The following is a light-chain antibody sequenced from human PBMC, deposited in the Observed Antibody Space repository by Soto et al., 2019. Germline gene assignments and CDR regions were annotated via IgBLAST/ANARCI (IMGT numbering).Light chain of an antibody. Sequence: DLPMTQSPSSLSASVGDRVTITCRASQSISTFLNWYQGKPGKAPKLLIQGASSLRSGVPSRFSGSGSGTDFTLTISSLQPEDFATFYCQQSYSAPWTFGQGTKVEIK. CDR1: QSISTF. J-gene: IGKJ1*01. V-gene: IGKV1-39*01. CDR2: GAS. CDR3: QQSYSAPWT.